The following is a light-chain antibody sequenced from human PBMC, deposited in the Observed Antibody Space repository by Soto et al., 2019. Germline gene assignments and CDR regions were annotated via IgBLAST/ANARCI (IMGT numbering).Light chain of an antibody. Sequence: QSVLTQPPSVSAAPGQKVTISCSGSSSNIGENFVSWYQHIPGKAPKLVIHDTSGRPSGIPDRFSGSKSGTSAILGITGLQPGDEATYYCWTWDSSLSAGVFGGGTKLTVL. CDR1: SSNIGENF. V-gene: IGLV1-51*01. CDR2: DTS. J-gene: IGLJ3*02. CDR3: WTWDSSLSAGV.